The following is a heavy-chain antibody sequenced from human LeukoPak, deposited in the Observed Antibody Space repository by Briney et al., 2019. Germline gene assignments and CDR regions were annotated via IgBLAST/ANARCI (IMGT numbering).Heavy chain of an antibody. CDR3: ARGGTGYSSSWYKYYYYGMDV. D-gene: IGHD6-13*01. Sequence: SETLSLTCAVYGGSFSGYYWSWIRQPPGKGLEWIGEINHSGSTNYNPSLKSRVTISVDTSKSQFSLKLSSVTAADTAVYYCARGGTGYSSSWYKYYYYGMDVWGQGTTVTVSS. CDR1: GGSFSGYY. J-gene: IGHJ6*02. V-gene: IGHV4-34*01. CDR2: INHSGST.